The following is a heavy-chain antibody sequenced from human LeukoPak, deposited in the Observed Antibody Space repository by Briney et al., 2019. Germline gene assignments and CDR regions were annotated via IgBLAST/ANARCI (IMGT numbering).Heavy chain of an antibody. D-gene: IGHD1-14*01. CDR3: ARLGESTTDFDY. CDR1: GFTFSTYS. V-gene: IGHV3-21*01. CDR2: ISSSSSYI. Sequence: GGSLRLSCAASGFTFSTYSMNWVRQAPGKGLEWVSFISSSSSYIYYADSVKGRFTISRDNAKNSLYLQMNSLRAEDTAVYYCARLGESTTDFDYWGQGTLVTVSS. J-gene: IGHJ4*02.